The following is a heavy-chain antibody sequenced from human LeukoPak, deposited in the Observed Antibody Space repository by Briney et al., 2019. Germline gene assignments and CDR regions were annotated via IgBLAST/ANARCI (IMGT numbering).Heavy chain of an antibody. CDR2: IXXXSSTI. CDR3: ARDLPDLYSSGWTSFDY. CDR1: GFTFSSYS. V-gene: IGHV3-48*01. Sequence: GGSLRLSCAASGFTFSSYSMNWVRQAPGKGLEWVSYIXXXSSTIYYADSVKGRFTISRDNAKNSLYLQMNSLRAEDTAVYYCARDLPDLYSSGWTSFDYWGQGTLVTVSS. J-gene: IGHJ4*02. D-gene: IGHD6-19*01.